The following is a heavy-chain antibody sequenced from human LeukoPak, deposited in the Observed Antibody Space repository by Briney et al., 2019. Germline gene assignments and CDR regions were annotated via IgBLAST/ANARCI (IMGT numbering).Heavy chain of an antibody. CDR2: IYYSGST. Sequence: SETLSHTCTVSGGSISSYYWGWIRRPPGKGLEWVGSIYYSGSTYYNPPLKSRVTISVDTSKNQFSLKLSSVTAADTAVYFCARPYIVGPTRHFDYWGQGTLVTVSS. D-gene: IGHD1-26*01. CDR3: ARPYIVGPTRHFDY. CDR1: GGSISSYY. J-gene: IGHJ4*02. V-gene: IGHV4-39*01.